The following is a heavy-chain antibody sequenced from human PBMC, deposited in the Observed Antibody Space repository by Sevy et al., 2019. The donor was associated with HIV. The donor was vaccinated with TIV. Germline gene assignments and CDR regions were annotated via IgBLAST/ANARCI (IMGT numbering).Heavy chain of an antibody. Sequence: SETLSLTCTVSGGSISSYYWSWIRQPPGKGLEWIGYIYYSGSTNYNPSLKSRVTISVDTSKNQFSLKLSSVTAADTAVYYWARAGCGGDCYQYPYYFDYWGQGTLVTVSS. CDR1: GGSISSYY. CDR3: ARAGCGGDCYQYPYYFDY. J-gene: IGHJ4*02. V-gene: IGHV4-59*01. D-gene: IGHD2-21*01. CDR2: IYYSGST.